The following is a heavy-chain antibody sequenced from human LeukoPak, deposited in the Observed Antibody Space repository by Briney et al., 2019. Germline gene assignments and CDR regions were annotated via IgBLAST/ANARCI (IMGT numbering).Heavy chain of an antibody. CDR2: ISSSSSYI. D-gene: IGHD6-13*01. CDR3: ARVTYSSGWYIRGRVVVDY. J-gene: IGHJ4*02. V-gene: IGHV3-21*01. Sequence: PGGSLILSCAASGFTFRSYSMNWVRQAPGKGLEGVSSISSSSSYIYYADSVKGRFTISRDNAKNSLYLQMNSLRAEDTAVYYCARVTYSSGWYIRGRVVVDYWGQGTLVTVSS. CDR1: GFTFRSYS.